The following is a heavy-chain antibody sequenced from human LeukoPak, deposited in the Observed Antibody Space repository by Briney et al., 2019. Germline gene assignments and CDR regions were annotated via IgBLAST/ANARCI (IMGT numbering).Heavy chain of an antibody. J-gene: IGHJ3*02. CDR2: ISGSGSAT. CDR1: GFSVSTYA. Sequence: GGSLRLSCAASGFSVSTYAMTWVRQAPGKGLEWVSAISGSGSATYYADSVKGRFTISRDNSKNTLYLQMNSLRAEDTAVYYCAKDQYGEAFDIWGPGTMVTVSS. D-gene: IGHD4-17*01. CDR3: AKDQYGEAFDI. V-gene: IGHV3-23*01.